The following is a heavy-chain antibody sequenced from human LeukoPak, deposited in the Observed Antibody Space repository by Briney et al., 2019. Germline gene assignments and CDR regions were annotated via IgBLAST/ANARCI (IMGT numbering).Heavy chain of an antibody. D-gene: IGHD2-21*01. CDR2: THAGTGDA. J-gene: IGHJ4*02. CDR3: STGENLGPDC. Sequence: ASVKVSCKASGYTCTGDYMHWVRQAPGHGLEWMGWTHAGTGDANYAQKFQGGLTITRDTSISPLYLELNRLTSYDTAVSPYSTGENLGPDCWGQGTLVTVCS. V-gene: IGHV1-2*02. CDR1: GYTCTGDY.